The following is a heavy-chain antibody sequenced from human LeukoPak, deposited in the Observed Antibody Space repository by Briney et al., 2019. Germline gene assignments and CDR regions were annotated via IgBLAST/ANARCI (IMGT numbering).Heavy chain of an antibody. D-gene: IGHD2-2*01. CDR3: ARDGIRIVVVPAAEYYYYYGMDV. J-gene: IGHJ6*02. Sequence: PGGSLRLSCAASGFTFSSYSMNWVRQAPGKGLEWVSYISSSSSTIYYADSVKGRFTISRDNAKNSLYLQMNSPRAEDTAVYYCARDGIRIVVVPAAEYYYYYGMDVWGQGTTVTVSS. CDR1: GFTFSSYS. CDR2: ISSSSSTI. V-gene: IGHV3-48*04.